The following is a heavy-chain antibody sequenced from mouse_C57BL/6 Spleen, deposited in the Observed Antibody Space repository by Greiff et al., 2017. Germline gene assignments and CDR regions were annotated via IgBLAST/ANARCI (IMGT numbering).Heavy chain of an antibody. CDR2: IYPGGGYT. V-gene: IGHV1-63*01. CDR3: ARGSPNYYGSSYFDY. CDR1: GYTFTNYW. Sequence: VQLQQSGAELVRPGTSVKMSCKASGYTFTNYWIGWAKQRPGHGLEWIGDIYPGGGYTNYNEKFKGKATLTADKSSSTAYMQFSSLTSEDSAIYYCARGSPNYYGSSYFDYWGQGTTLTVSS. D-gene: IGHD1-1*01. J-gene: IGHJ2*01.